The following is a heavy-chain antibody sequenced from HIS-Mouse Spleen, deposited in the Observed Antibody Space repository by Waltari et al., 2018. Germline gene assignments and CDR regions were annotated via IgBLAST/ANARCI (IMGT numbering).Heavy chain of an antibody. V-gene: IGHV3-66*01. D-gene: IGHD6-6*01. J-gene: IGHJ4*02. CDR3: ARKYSSSFDY. CDR1: GFTVSSSY. CDR2: IYSGGST. Sequence: EVQLVESGGGLVQPGGSLRLSCAASGFTVSSSYLSWVRQAPGKGLGWVSVIYSGGSTYYADSGKGRFTISRDNSKNTLYLQMNSLRAEDTAVYYCARKYSSSFDYWGQGTLVTVSS.